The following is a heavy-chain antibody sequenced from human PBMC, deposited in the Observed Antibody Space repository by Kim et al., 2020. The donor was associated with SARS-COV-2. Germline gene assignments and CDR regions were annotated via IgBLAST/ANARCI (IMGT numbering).Heavy chain of an antibody. V-gene: IGHV3-23*01. CDR1: GFTFSSYA. J-gene: IGHJ2*01. Sequence: GGSLRPSCAASGFTFSSYAMSWVRQAPGKGLEWVSAISGSGGSTYYADSVKGRFTISRDNSKNTLYLQMNSLRAEDTAVYYCAKDHSPASKGSGYFDLWGRGTLVTVSS. D-gene: IGHD3-10*01. CDR2: ISGSGGST. CDR3: AKDHSPASKGSGYFDL.